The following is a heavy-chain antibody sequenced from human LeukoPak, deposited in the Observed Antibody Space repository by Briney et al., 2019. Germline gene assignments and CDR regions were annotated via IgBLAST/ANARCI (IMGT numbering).Heavy chain of an antibody. V-gene: IGHV3-30-3*01. CDR1: GFTFSNYA. CDR2: ISYDGSNK. Sequence: GGSLRLSCAASGFTFSNYAMHWVRQAPGKGLEWVAVISYDGSNKYNADSVKGRFTISRDNSKNTLYLQMNSLRAEDTAVYYCARGPNVYGNSSGLIRDYYYYMDVGGKGTAVTVSS. D-gene: IGHD6-6*01. J-gene: IGHJ6*03. CDR3: ARGPNVYGNSSGLIRDYYYYMDV.